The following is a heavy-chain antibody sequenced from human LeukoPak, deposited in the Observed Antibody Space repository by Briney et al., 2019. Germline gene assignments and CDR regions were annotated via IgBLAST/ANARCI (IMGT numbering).Heavy chain of an antibody. D-gene: IGHD3-9*01. Sequence: SETLSLTCTVSGGSISSSSYYWGWIRQPPGKGLEWIGSIYYSGSTNYNPSLKSRVTISVDTSKNQFSLKLSSVTAADTAVYYCAREYYDILTSQSNWGQGTLVTVSS. CDR2: IYYSGST. CDR3: AREYYDILTSQSN. J-gene: IGHJ4*02. CDR1: GGSISSSSYY. V-gene: IGHV4-39*07.